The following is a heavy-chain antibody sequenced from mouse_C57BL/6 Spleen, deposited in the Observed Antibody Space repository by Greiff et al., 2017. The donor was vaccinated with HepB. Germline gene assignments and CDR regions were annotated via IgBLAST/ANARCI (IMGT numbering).Heavy chain of an antibody. CDR2: FHPYNDDT. D-gene: IGHD2-1*01. J-gene: IGHJ3*01. V-gene: IGHV1-47*01. Sequence: QVHVKQSGAELVKPGASVKMSCKASGYTFTTYPIEWMKQNHGKSLEWIGNFHPYNDDTKYNEKFKGKATLTVEKSSSTVYLELSRLTSDDSAVYYCARGGYGNYVTWFAYWGQGTLVTVSA. CDR1: GYTFTTYP. CDR3: ARGGYGNYVTWFAY.